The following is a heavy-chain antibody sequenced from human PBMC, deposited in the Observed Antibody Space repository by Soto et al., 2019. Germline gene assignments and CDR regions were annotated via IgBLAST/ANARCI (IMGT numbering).Heavy chain of an antibody. CDR3: ARLYYYSWSAYWRYNWFDP. CDR2: INHSGDT. Sequence: SETLSVTCALYGGSSSTSSWTWIRQPPGRGLEWIGAINHSGDTNYSPSLKSRVTISVDMSKNHFSLKLSSVTAADTAVYYCARLYYYSWSAYWRYNWFDPWGQGTMVTVSS. CDR1: GGSSSTSS. D-gene: IGHD3-3*01. J-gene: IGHJ5*02. V-gene: IGHV4-34*01.